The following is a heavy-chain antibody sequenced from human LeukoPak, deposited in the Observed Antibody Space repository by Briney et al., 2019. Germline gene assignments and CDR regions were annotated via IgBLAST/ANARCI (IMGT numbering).Heavy chain of an antibody. CDR1: GFTFSNYN. D-gene: IGHD6-19*01. V-gene: IGHV3-21*01. CDR3: ARDGSSSGWDFDY. CDR2: IGTSSSYI. J-gene: IGHJ4*02. Sequence: GGSLRLSCAASGFTFSNYNMIWVRQAPGKGLEWVSCIGTSSSYIYYADSVKGRFTITRDNAKNSLYLQMNSLRAEDTAVYYCARDGSSSGWDFDYWGQGTLVTVSS.